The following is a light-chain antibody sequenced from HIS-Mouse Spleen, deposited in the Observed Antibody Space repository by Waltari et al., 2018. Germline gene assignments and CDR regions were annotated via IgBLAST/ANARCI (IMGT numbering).Light chain of an antibody. J-gene: IGKJ1*01. CDR2: AAS. Sequence: DIQLTQSPSFLSASVGDRVTITCRASQGISSYLAWDQQKPGKAPKLLIYAASTLQSGGRSRFSGSGSGTECTLTNSSLQPEDFATYYCQQLNSYPPTFGQGTKVEIK. CDR1: QGISSY. CDR3: QQLNSYPPT. V-gene: IGKV1-9*01.